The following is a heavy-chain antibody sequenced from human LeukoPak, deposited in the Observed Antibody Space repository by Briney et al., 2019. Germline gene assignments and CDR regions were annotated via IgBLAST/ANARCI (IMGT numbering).Heavy chain of an antibody. CDR3: ARDQYFDFWSSNATPYYFDY. CDR2: IYTSGAT. CDR1: SGSINGHY. J-gene: IGHJ4*02. Sequence: KPSETLSLTCTVTSGSINGHYWGWIRQPAGKEMQWIGRIYTSGATNYNPSFKSRVTMSIDTSKKEFTLKLTSVTAADTAVYYCARDQYFDFWSSNATPYYFDYWGPGSRVTVSS. V-gene: IGHV4-4*07. D-gene: IGHD3-3*01.